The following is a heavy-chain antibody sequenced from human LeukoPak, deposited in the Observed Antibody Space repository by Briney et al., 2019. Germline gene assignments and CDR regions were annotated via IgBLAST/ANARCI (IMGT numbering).Heavy chain of an antibody. D-gene: IGHD3-3*01. CDR2: ISAYNGNT. J-gene: IGHJ4*02. Sequence: GASVKVSCKASGYTFTSYGISWVRQAPGQGLEWMGWISAYNGNTNYAQKLQGRVTMTTDTSTSTAYMELRSLRSDDTAVYYCARRTITIFGVAPEHFDYWGQGTLVTVSS. CDR3: ARRTITIFGVAPEHFDY. CDR1: GYTFTSYG. V-gene: IGHV1-18*01.